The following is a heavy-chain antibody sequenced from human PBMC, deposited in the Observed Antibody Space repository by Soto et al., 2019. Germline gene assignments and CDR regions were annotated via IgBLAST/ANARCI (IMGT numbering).Heavy chain of an antibody. D-gene: IGHD2-15*01. CDR1: GITFDSYA. V-gene: IGHV3-23*01. Sequence: EVQLLESGGGLVQPGGSLRLSCAASGITFDSYAMNWVRQAPGKEMEWIASVIGSGVDKYHADSVKGRFTVSRDNSKITVCLQMISLRVEDTAVYYCPKGAPGLCRGVTSYPFDFWGPGTLITVSS. CDR3: PKGAPGLCRGVTSYPFDF. J-gene: IGHJ4*02. CDR2: VIGSGVDK.